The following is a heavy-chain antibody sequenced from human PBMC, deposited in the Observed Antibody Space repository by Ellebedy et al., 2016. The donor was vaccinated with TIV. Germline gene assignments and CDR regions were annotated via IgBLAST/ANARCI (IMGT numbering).Heavy chain of an antibody. CDR2: ISSNGGNT. J-gene: IGHJ4*02. CDR3: VKEFYLKLSY. D-gene: IGHD2/OR15-2a*01. Sequence: GESLKISCSASGFTLSTYAMHWVRQAPGKGLEDVSGISSNGGNTHYADSVKGRFSISRDNPKNTVYLQMSSLRAEDTAVYYCVKEFYLKLSYWGQGTLVTVSS. CDR1: GFTLSTYA. V-gene: IGHV3-64D*09.